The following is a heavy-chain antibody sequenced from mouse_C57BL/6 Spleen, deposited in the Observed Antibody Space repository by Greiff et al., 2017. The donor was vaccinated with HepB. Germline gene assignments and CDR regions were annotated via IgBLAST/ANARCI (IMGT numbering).Heavy chain of an antibody. D-gene: IGHD2-3*01. CDR1: GYTFTDYY. CDR2: IYPGSGNT. V-gene: IGHV1-76*01. Sequence: VQLQQSGAELVRPGASVKLSCKASGYTFTDYYINWVKQRPGQGLEWIARIYPGSGNTYYNEKFKGKATLTAEKSSSTAYMQLSSLTSEDSAVYFCAKGGYYLYYYAMDYWGQGTSVTVSS. CDR3: AKGGYYLYYYAMDY. J-gene: IGHJ4*01.